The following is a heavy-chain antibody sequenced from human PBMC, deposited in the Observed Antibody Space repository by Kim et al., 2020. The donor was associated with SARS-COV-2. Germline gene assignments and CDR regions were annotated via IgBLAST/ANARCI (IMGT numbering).Heavy chain of an antibody. CDR2: K. V-gene: IGHV2-5*01. CDR3: AHTAFTMIAGS. Sequence: KRYSPSLKSRLTITKDTSKNQVVLTMTNMDPVDTATYYCAHTAFTMIAGSWGQGTLVTVSS. J-gene: IGHJ4*02. D-gene: IGHD3-22*01.